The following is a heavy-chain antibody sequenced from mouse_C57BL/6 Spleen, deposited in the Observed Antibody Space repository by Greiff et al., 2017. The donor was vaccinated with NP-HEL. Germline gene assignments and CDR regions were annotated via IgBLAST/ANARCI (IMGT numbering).Heavy chain of an antibody. CDR2: IHPNSGST. CDR3: ARGIPITTVVATDY. V-gene: IGHV1-64*01. D-gene: IGHD1-1*01. J-gene: IGHJ2*01. Sequence: QVQLKQPGAELVKPGASVKLSCKASGYTFTSYWMHWVKQRPGQGLEWIGMIHPNSGSTNYNEKFKSKATLTVDKSSSTAYMQLSSLTSEDSAVYYCARGIPITTVVATDYWGQGTTLTVSS. CDR1: GYTFTSYW.